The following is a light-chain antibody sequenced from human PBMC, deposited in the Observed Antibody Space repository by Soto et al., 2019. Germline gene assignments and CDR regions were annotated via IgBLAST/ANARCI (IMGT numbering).Light chain of an antibody. CDR3: QQYNTYWRT. Sequence: DIPMTQSPSTLSASVGDRVTITCRASQSISSWLAWYQQKPGKAPKLLIYKASSLESGVPSRFSGSGSGTEFTLTISSLQPDDFATYYCQQYNTYWRTFGRGTKVEIK. CDR2: KAS. V-gene: IGKV1-5*03. CDR1: QSISSW. J-gene: IGKJ4*02.